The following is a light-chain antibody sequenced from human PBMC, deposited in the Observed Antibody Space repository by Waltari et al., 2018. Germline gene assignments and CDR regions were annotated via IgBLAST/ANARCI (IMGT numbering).Light chain of an antibody. CDR2: EGS. Sequence: QSALTQPASVSGSPGQSITISCTGTSSDVGSYNLVSWYQQHPGKAPKLMIYEGSKRPLGVSNRFSGSKSGNTASLRISGLQAEDEADYYCCSYAGSSTFEVFGGGTKLTVL. J-gene: IGLJ2*01. CDR3: CSYAGSSTFEV. CDR1: SSDVGSYNL. V-gene: IGLV2-23*03.